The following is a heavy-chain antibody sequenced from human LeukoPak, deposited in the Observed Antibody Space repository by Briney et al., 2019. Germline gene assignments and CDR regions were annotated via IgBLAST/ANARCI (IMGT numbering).Heavy chain of an antibody. CDR2: IKQDGSEK. CDR1: GFTFSSYW. CDR3: RKGIVVVPAAIRTTVDY. D-gene: IGHD2-2*02. V-gene: IGHV3-7*01. J-gene: IGHJ4*02. Sequence: GGSLRLPCAAPGFTFSSYWMSWVRQAPGKGLEWVANIKQDGSEKYYVDSVKGRFTISRDNAKNSLYLQMNSLRAEDTAVYYCRKGIVVVPAAIRTTVDYWGQGTLVTVSS.